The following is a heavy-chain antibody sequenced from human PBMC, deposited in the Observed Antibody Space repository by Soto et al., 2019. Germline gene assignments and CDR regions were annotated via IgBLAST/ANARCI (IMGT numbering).Heavy chain of an antibody. CDR3: ARLITIFGVAPRYYFDY. J-gene: IGHJ4*02. CDR1: GGTVCSYA. D-gene: IGHD3-3*01. V-gene: IGHV1-69*13. CDR2: IIPIFGTA. Sequence: GASVKVSCKASGGTVCSYAISWVRQAPGQGLEWMGGIIPIFGTANYAQKFQGRVTITADESTSTAYMELSSLRSEDTAVYYCARLITIFGVAPRYYFDYWGQGTLVTLL.